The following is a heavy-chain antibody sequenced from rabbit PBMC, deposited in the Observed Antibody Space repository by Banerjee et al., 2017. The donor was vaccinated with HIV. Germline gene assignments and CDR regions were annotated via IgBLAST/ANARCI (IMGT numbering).Heavy chain of an antibody. Sequence: QQQLEESGGGLVKPGGSLTLTCTASGFSFSSSYYMCWVRQAPGKGLEWIACIYAGDDNTVYASWAKGRFTISKTSSTTVTLQMTSLTAADTATYFCARGYAAYPSLNLWGPGTLVTVS. D-gene: IGHD4-2*01. J-gene: IGHJ4*01. CDR2: IYAGDDNT. CDR1: GFSFSSSYY. CDR3: ARGYAAYPSLNL. V-gene: IGHV1S45*01.